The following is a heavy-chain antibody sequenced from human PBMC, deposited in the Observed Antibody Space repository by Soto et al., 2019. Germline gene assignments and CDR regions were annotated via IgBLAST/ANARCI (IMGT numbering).Heavy chain of an antibody. V-gene: IGHV3-30*18. CDR3: AKVPLLPASGGMDV. Sequence: QVQLVESGGGVVQPGRSLRLSCAASGFTFSSYGMHWVRQAPGKGLEWVAVISYDGSNKYYADSMKGRFTISRDNSKNTLYLQMNSLRAEDTAVYYCAKVPLLPASGGMDVWGQGTTVTVSS. D-gene: IGHD2-15*01. CDR1: GFTFSSYG. J-gene: IGHJ6*02. CDR2: ISYDGSNK.